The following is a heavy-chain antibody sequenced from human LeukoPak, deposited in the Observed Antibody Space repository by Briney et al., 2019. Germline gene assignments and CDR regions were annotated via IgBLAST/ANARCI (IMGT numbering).Heavy chain of an antibody. Sequence: PGGSLRLSCAASGLTFSSYAMSWVRQAPGKGLEWVSSISSSSSYIYYADSVKGRFTISRDNAKNSLYLQMNSLRAEDTAVYYCARGGSSGSVSDYWGQGTLVTVSS. V-gene: IGHV3-21*01. CDR1: GLTFSSYA. CDR3: ARGGSSGSVSDY. J-gene: IGHJ4*02. CDR2: ISSSSSYI. D-gene: IGHD6-19*01.